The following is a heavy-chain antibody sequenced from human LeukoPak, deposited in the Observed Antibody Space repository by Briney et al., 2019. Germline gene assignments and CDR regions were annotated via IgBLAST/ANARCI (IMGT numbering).Heavy chain of an antibody. CDR3: ARHYGP. D-gene: IGHD4-17*01. CDR2: IFHSGST. CDR1: GGSVSSGGIS. Sequence: SETLSLTCAVSGGSVSSGGISWTWIRQSPGMGLEWIGYIFHSGSTYYNPSLKSRVTISVDTSKNQFSLKLTSVTAADTAVYYCARHYGPWGQGTLVTVSS. V-gene: IGHV4-30-2*03. J-gene: IGHJ5*02.